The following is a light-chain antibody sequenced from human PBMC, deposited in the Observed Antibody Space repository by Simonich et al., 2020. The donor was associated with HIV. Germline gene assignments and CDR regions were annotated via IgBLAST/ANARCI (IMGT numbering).Light chain of an antibody. CDR3: QQSYSTPT. J-gene: IGKJ3*01. V-gene: IGKV1-39*01. Sequence: DIQMTQSPSSLSASVGNRVTITCRTSQSINNYLNWYQQKPRKSPKLLIFTASSLQSGVPSRFSGSGSGTDFTLTISSLQPEDFATYSCQQSYSTPTFGPGTKVDIK. CDR1: QSINNY. CDR2: TAS.